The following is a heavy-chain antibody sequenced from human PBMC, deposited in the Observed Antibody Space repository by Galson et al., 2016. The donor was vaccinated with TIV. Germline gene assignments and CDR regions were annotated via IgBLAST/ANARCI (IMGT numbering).Heavy chain of an antibody. J-gene: IGHJ4*02. D-gene: IGHD3-10*01. V-gene: IGHV1-2*02. CDR1: GYFFIDNY. CDR3: ARPALVRFGDPLGYFDS. CDR2: INPKSGDT. Sequence: SVKVSCKASGYFFIDNYIHWIRQAPGQGLDWMGWINPKSGDTHYARKFQGRLTLTRDTPSGTAYMELSGLTSDDTAVYYCARPALVRFGDPLGYFDSWGQGTLVRVSS.